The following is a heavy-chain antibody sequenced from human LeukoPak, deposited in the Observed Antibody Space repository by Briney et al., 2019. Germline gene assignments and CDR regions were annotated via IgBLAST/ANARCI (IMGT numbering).Heavy chain of an antibody. CDR2: MSGSGYYT. CDR1: GFAFSNFA. D-gene: IGHD3-3*01. V-gene: IGHV3-23*01. CDR3: AKMEGQRLYDYCMDV. Sequence: GGSLRLSCAAPGFAFSNFAMSWVRQAPGKELEWVSAMSGSGYYTYYVESVKGRFTISRDNSKNTLYLHMNSLRADDTAVYYCAKMEGQRLYDYCMDVWSRGTTVTVSS. J-gene: IGHJ6*03.